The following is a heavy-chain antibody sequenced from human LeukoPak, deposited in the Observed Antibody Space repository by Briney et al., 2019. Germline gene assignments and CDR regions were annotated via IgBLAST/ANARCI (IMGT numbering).Heavy chain of an antibody. Sequence: AGGSLRLSCAASKFTFSSYWMSWVRQAPGKGLEWVANIKQDGSVQFYMDSLKGRFSVSRDNAKNSLYLQMNGLRVEDTAVYYCTRLQIAVAGPNWFDPWAREPWSPSPQ. CDR3: TRLQIAVAGPNWFDP. J-gene: IGHJ5*02. CDR1: KFTFSSYW. V-gene: IGHV3-7*01. CDR2: IKQDGSVQ. D-gene: IGHD6-19*01.